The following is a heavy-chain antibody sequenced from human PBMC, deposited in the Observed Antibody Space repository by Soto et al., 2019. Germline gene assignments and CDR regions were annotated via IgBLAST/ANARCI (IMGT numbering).Heavy chain of an antibody. V-gene: IGHV6-1*01. CDR1: GDSVSSNSAA. CDR3: AREEAATGTSVDWFDP. D-gene: IGHD6-13*01. CDR2: TYYRSKWYN. Sequence: SQTLSLTCAISGDSVSSNSAAWNWIRQSPSRGLEWLGRTYYRSKWYNDYAVSVKSRITINPDTSENQFSLQLNSVAPEDTAVYYCAREEAATGTSVDWFDPWGQGTLVTVSS. J-gene: IGHJ5*02.